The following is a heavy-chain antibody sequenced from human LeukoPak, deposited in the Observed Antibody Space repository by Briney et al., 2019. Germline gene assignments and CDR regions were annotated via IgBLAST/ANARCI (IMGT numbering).Heavy chain of an antibody. CDR3: ARGAYCGGDCSSSDAFDI. CDR2: ISAYNGNT. Sequence: ASMKVSCKASGYTFTSYGVSWVRQAPGQGLEWMGWISAYNGNTNYAQNLQGRVTMTTDTSTTTAYLELRGLRSDDTAVYYCARGAYCGGDCSSSDAFDIWGQGTMVTVSS. J-gene: IGHJ3*02. V-gene: IGHV1-18*01. D-gene: IGHD2-21*01. CDR1: GYTFTSYG.